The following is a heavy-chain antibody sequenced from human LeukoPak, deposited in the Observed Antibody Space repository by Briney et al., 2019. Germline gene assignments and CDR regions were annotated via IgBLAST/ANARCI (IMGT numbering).Heavy chain of an antibody. J-gene: IGHJ6*02. D-gene: IGHD6-19*01. CDR1: GGSISSYY. V-gene: IGHV4-59*01. CDR2: IYYSGST. Sequence: SETLSLTCTVSGGSISSYYWSWIRQPPGKGLEWIGYIYYSGSTNYNPSLKSRVTMSVDTSKNQFSLKLSSVTAADTAVYYCARDSSGWSRMDVWGQGTTVTVSS. CDR3: ARDSSGWSRMDV.